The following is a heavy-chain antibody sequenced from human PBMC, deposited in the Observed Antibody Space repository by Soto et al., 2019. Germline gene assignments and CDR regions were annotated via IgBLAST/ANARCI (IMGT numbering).Heavy chain of an antibody. CDR2: ILYDGTNK. J-gene: IGHJ4*02. V-gene: IGHV3-30*18. Sequence: TGGSLRLSCAASGFTFSSYGMHWVRQAPGKGLEWVAVILYDGTNKYYADSVKGRFTISRDNSKNTLYLQMNSLRAEDTAVYYCAKMYYDFWSGSESLDYWGQGTTVTVSS. CDR3: AKMYYDFWSGSESLDY. D-gene: IGHD3-3*01. CDR1: GFTFSSYG.